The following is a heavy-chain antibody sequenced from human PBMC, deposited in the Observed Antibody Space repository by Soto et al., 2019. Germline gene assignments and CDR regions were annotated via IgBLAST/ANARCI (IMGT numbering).Heavy chain of an antibody. D-gene: IGHD6-6*01. V-gene: IGHV1-2*02. CDR2: VNPNSGAT. CDR3: ARVRGSSSSWVDV. Sequence: ASVKVSCKASGYTFTGYYMHWVRQAPGQGLEWMGWVNPNSGATNYAQKFQGRVTMTRDTSIFTAYMELSRLTSDDTAVYYCARVRGSSSSWVDVWGQGTTVTVSS. J-gene: IGHJ6*02. CDR1: GYTFTGYY.